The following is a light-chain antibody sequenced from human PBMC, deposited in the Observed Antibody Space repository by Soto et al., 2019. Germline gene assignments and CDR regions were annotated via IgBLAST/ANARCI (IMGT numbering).Light chain of an antibody. Sequence: ILMTQSPATVSVSPGESATLSCRASQNIYYNVAWYQHRPGQAPRLLIYRASTRAPGVPDRFSGSGSGTEFTLTISSLQPEDFTGYSCLQYHNLWAFGQGTKVEI. CDR1: QNIYYN. CDR3: LQYHNLWA. J-gene: IGKJ1*01. V-gene: IGKV3-15*01. CDR2: RAS.